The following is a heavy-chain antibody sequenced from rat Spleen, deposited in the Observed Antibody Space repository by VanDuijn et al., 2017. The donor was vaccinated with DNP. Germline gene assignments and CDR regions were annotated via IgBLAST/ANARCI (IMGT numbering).Heavy chain of an antibody. CDR2: INSAGST. CDR1: GYSITSSYR. D-gene: IGHD1-10*01. Sequence: EVQLQESGPGLVKPSQSLSLTCSVTGYSITSSYRWNWIRKFPGNKLEWKGYINSAGSTNYNPSLKSRISITKDTSKNQFFLQVNSVTTEDTATYYCARGGPVGNNYPYWFAYWGQGTLVTVSS. CDR3: ARGGPVGNNYPYWFAY. J-gene: IGHJ3*01. V-gene: IGHV3-3*01.